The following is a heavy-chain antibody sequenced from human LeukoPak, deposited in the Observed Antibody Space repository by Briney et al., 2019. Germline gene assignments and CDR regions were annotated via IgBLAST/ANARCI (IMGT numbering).Heavy chain of an antibody. D-gene: IGHD6-13*01. J-gene: IGHJ5*02. CDR3: ARDISLFASAGPWFDP. V-gene: IGHV1-2*02. CDR2: TDPKNGAT. CDR1: GYTFSAYY. Sequence: GASVKVSCKAAGYTFSAYYLDWMRQAPGQGFEWMGLTDPKNGATNYAQKFQGRVTMTRDTSISTAYMELSRLRLDDTAIYYCARDISLFASAGPWFDPWGQGTLVAVSS.